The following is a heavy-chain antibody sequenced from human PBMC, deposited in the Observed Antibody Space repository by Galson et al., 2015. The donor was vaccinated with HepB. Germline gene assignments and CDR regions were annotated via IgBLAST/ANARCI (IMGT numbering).Heavy chain of an antibody. D-gene: IGHD5-18*01. CDR1: GFTFEDYA. Sequence: SLRLSCAASGFTFEDYAMHWVRQAPGKGLEWVSGISSNSGNMDYADSVKGRFTISRDNAKDSLYLQMNSLRTEDTALYYCAKVMGSAYSFGDNDYWGQGTLVTASS. CDR2: ISSNSGNM. V-gene: IGHV3-9*01. J-gene: IGHJ4*02. CDR3: AKVMGSAYSFGDNDY.